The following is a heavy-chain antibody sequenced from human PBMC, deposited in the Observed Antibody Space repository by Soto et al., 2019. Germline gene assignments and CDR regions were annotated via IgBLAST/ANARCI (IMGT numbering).Heavy chain of an antibody. V-gene: IGHV3-30*18. J-gene: IGHJ4*02. Sequence: STKLASAASGVTFSSYGMDGVRQDPGKGLEWVAVISYDGSNKYYADSVKGRFTISRDNSKNTLYLQMNSLRAEDTAVYYCSNARATPRGLLEPVDYWGQGTLVTVSS. D-gene: IGHD1-26*01. CDR3: SNARATPRGLLEPVDY. CDR2: ISYDGSNK. CDR1: GVTFSSYG.